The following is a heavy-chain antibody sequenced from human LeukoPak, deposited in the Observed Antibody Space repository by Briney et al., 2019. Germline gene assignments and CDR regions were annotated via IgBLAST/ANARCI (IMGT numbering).Heavy chain of an antibody. J-gene: IGHJ4*02. CDR2: ISGSGGST. Sequence: GGSLRLSCAASGFTFSSYAMSWVRQAPGKGLEWVSAISGSGGSTYYADSVKGRFTISRDNSKNTLYLQMNSLRAEDTAVYYCARDLRVDSSGPYWGQGTLVTVSS. D-gene: IGHD3-22*01. CDR1: GFTFSSYA. CDR3: ARDLRVDSSGPY. V-gene: IGHV3-23*01.